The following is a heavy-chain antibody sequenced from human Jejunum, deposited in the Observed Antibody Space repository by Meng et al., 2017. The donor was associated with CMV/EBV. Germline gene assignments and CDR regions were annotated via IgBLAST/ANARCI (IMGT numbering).Heavy chain of an antibody. J-gene: IGHJ6*02. CDR2: ISSSSSYI. D-gene: IGHD2-21*01. Sequence: SGFTFSSYSMNWFRQAPGKGLEWVSSISSSSSYIYYADSVKGRFTISRDNAKNSLYLQMDGLRAEDTAVYYCARQKCGGDCDMDVWGQGTTVTVSS. CDR3: ARQKCGGDCDMDV. V-gene: IGHV3-21*01. CDR1: GFTFSSYS.